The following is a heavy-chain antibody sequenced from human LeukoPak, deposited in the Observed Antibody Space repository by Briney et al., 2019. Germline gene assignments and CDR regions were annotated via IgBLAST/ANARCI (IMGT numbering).Heavy chain of an antibody. CDR1: GYTFTNYG. CDR2: ISAYNGNT. Sequence: ASVKVSCKASGYTFTNYGISWVRQAPGQGLEWMGWISAYNGNTNYAQKLQGRVTMTTDTSTSTAYMELRSLRSDDTAVYYCANKIYYDSDLDYWGQGTLVTVSS. CDR3: ANKIYYDSDLDY. J-gene: IGHJ4*02. D-gene: IGHD3-22*01. V-gene: IGHV1-18*01.